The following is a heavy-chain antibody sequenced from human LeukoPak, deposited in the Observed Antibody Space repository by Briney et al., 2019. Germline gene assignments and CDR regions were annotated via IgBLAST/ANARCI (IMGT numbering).Heavy chain of an antibody. Sequence: ASVKVSCKASGGTFSSYAISWVRQAPGKGLEWMGGFDPEDGEAIYAQKFQGRVTMTEDTSTDTAYMELSSLRSDDTAVYYCAKDSLSANWGLGGAFDIWGQGTMVTVSS. J-gene: IGHJ3*02. CDR1: GGTFSSYA. V-gene: IGHV1-24*01. CDR2: FDPEDGEA. CDR3: AKDSLSANWGLGGAFDI. D-gene: IGHD7-27*01.